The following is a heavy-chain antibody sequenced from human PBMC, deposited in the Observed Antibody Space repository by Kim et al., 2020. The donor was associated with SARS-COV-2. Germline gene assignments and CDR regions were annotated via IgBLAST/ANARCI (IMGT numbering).Heavy chain of an antibody. Sequence: GGSLRLSCAASGFTFIRTDMTWVRQAPGEGLEWVSTILHTSGSTYYADSVKGRFSISRDDSKDMLYLQMNSLRAEDTAIYYCAKNSGWYAWGQGVLVTVSS. V-gene: IGHV3-23*01. J-gene: IGHJ5*02. CDR1: GFTFIRTD. CDR2: ILHTSGST. CDR3: AKNSGWYA. D-gene: IGHD6-19*01.